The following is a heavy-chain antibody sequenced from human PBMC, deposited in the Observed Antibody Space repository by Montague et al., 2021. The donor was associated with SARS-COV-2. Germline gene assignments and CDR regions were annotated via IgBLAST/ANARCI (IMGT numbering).Heavy chain of an antibody. CDR2: INHSGST. CDR1: GGSFSGYY. Sequence: SETLSLTCAVYGGSFSGYYWSWTRQPPGKGLEWIGEINHSGSTNYNPSLKSRVTISVDTSKNQFSLKLSSVTAADTAVYYCTRGDLRYSSSWYLDYWGQGTLVTVSS. J-gene: IGHJ4*02. D-gene: IGHD6-13*01. V-gene: IGHV4-34*01. CDR3: TRGDLRYSSSWYLDY.